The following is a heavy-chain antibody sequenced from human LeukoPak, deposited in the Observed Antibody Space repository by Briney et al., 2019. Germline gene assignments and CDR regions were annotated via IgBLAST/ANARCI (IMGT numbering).Heavy chain of an antibody. D-gene: IGHD2-2*01. Sequence: SETLSLXCTVSGGSISSYYWSWIRQPAGKGLESIGRIYTSGSTNYNPSLKSRVTMSVDTSKNQFSLKLSSVTAADTAVYYCARGEGLGYCSSTSCSPDHDAFDIWGQGTMVTVSS. V-gene: IGHV4-4*07. CDR1: GGSISSYY. CDR2: IYTSGST. CDR3: ARGEGLGYCSSTSCSPDHDAFDI. J-gene: IGHJ3*02.